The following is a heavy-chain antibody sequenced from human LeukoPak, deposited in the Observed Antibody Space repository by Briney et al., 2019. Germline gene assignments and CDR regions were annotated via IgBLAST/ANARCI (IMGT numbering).Heavy chain of an antibody. V-gene: IGHV3-30*03. D-gene: IGHD3-10*01. CDR2: ILSDGSTK. CDR3: ATPPYGTDTYGSWFES. CDR1: RIAFNQYS. J-gene: IGHJ5*01. Sequence: PGRSLRLACTASRIAFNQYSMHWVRQAPGKGLEWVAFILSDGSTKYYEDSVKGRFSISRDNSNKTLYLQMNSLSAEDTGMYYCATPPYGTDTYGSWFESWGQGTLVTVSS.